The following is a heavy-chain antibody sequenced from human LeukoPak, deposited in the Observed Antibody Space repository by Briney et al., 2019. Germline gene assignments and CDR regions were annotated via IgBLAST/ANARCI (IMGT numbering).Heavy chain of an antibody. D-gene: IGHD4-11*01. CDR2: IYHSGRT. CDR3: ARDRSNSVFDY. Sequence: SQTLSLTCTVSGDSINSGSYHWNWIRQSPGKGLEWIGYIYHSGRTFYNSSLKNRLLISLDTSKNQFSLELSSVIASDTAVYYCARDRSNSVFDYWGLGTLVTVSS. V-gene: IGHV4-30-4*08. CDR1: GDSINSGSYH. J-gene: IGHJ4*02.